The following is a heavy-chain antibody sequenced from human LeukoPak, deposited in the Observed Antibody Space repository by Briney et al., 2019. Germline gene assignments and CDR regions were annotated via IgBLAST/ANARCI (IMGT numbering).Heavy chain of an antibody. D-gene: IGHD3-9*01. CDR2: INPNSGGT. J-gene: IGHJ4*02. Sequence: GASVKVSCKASGYTFTGYYMHWVRQAPGQGLEWMGWINPNSGGTNYAQKFQGRVTMTRDTSISTAYMELSRLRSDDTAVYYCARDRGPTYYDILTGYYKDYWGQGTLVTVSS. CDR1: GYTFTGYY. V-gene: IGHV1-2*02. CDR3: ARDRGPTYYDILTGYYKDY.